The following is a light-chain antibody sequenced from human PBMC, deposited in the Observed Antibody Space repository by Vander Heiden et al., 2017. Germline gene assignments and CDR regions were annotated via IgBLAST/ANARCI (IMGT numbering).Light chain of an antibody. CDR3: QQDYSYPGT. Sequence: DIQMTQSPSTLSASVGDRVTITCRASQSISSWLAWYQQKPGKAPKLLIYKASSLESGVPSRFSGSGSGTEFTLTISSLQPDDFATYYCQQDYSYPGTFGQGTKLEIK. V-gene: IGKV1-5*03. CDR2: KAS. CDR1: QSISSW. J-gene: IGKJ2*01.